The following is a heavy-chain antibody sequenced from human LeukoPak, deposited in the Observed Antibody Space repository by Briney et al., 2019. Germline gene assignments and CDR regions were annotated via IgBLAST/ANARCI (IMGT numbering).Heavy chain of an antibody. D-gene: IGHD3-10*01. J-gene: IGHJ5*02. CDR3: ARHYGP. Sequence: WETLSLTCTVSGGSISTNYYYWGWVRQPSGKGLECIGNVFHSGTTYYNPSLKSRVTISVDTSKNQFSLKLNSVTAADTAVYYCARHYGPWGQGTLVTVSS. CDR2: VFHSGTT. V-gene: IGHV4-39*01. CDR1: GGSISTNYYY.